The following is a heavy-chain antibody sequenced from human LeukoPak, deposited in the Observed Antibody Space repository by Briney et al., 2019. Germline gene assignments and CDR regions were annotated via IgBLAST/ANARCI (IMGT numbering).Heavy chain of an antibody. Sequence: SETLSLTCAVYGGSFSGYYWSWIRQPPGKGLEWIGSIYYSGSTYYNPSLKSRVTISIDMSKNQFSLKLSSVTATDTAVYYCARLVCGGGSCPAEFDYWGQGTLVTVSS. J-gene: IGHJ4*02. CDR2: IYYSGST. CDR1: GGSFSGYY. D-gene: IGHD2-15*01. V-gene: IGHV4-34*01. CDR3: ARLVCGGGSCPAEFDY.